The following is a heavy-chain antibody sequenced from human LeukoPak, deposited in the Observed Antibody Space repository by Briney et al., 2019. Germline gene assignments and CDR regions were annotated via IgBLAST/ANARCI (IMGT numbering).Heavy chain of an antibody. CDR1: GGSFSGYD. CDR3: ATAGTYYDFWGPQGPRVWFAP. J-gene: IGHJ5*02. V-gene: IGHV4-34*01. CDR2: INASGST. D-gene: IGHD3-3*01. Sequence: SETLSLTCAVYGGSFSGYDRSWIRQPPGKGLEWIGEINASGSTKYYAPLKSRVTTISDTAKNPFPLKLSSATAADTAVYYCATAGTYYDFWGPQGPRVWFAPWGQGTLVTVSS.